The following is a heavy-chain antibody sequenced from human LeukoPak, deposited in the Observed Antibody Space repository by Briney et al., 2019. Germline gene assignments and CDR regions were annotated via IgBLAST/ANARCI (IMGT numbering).Heavy chain of an antibody. CDR1: GYTFTTYD. CDR2: ISAYNGNT. Sequence: ASVKVSCKASGYTFTTYDISWVQQAPGQGLEWMGWISAYNGNTHYAQKFQGRVTMTTDTSTSTAYMELRSLRSDDTAVYYCARVAHGQWHGFWGQGTLVTVSS. V-gene: IGHV1-18*01. CDR3: ARVAHGQWHGF. J-gene: IGHJ4*02. D-gene: IGHD6-19*01.